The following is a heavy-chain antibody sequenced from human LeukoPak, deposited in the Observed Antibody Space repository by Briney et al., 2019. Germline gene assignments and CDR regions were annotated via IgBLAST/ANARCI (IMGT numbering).Heavy chain of an antibody. D-gene: IGHD1-26*01. Sequence: SETLSLTCTVSGGSISSYYWSWIRQPAGKGLEWIGRIYTSGSTNYNPSLKSRVTMSVDTSKSQFSLKLISVTAADTAVYYCARDPRGIVGANHNWFDPWGQGTLVTVSS. CDR3: ARDPRGIVGANHNWFDP. CDR1: GGSISSYY. V-gene: IGHV4-4*07. CDR2: IYTSGST. J-gene: IGHJ5*02.